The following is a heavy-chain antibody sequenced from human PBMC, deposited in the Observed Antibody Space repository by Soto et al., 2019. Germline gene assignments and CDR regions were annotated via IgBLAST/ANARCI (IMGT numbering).Heavy chain of an antibody. Sequence: GGGLKRSGEGFGWSVDSGWFCWVRPIAGKSLEGVGGGDPCDSYTNYSPSFQGHVTISADKSISTAYLQWSSLKASDTAMYYCAIGGSSSSVWSAVTSVPLVGSYYGMDVWGQRTTVTVSS. CDR1: GWSVDSGW. CDR3: AIGGSSSSVWSAVTSVPLVGSYYGMDV. J-gene: IGHJ6*02. V-gene: IGHV5-10-1*01. D-gene: IGHD6-6*01. CDR2: GDPCDSYT.